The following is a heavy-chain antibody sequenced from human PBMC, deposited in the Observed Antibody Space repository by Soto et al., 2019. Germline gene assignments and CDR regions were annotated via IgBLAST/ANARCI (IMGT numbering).Heavy chain of an antibody. CDR3: AKYGGDSGWYVYYFDY. J-gene: IGHJ4*02. Sequence: GGSLRLSCAASGFTFSSYAMSWVRQAPGKGLEWVSAISGSDGRTYYADSVKGRFTISRDNSKNTPYLQMNSLRAEDTAVYYCAKYGGDSGWYVYYFDYWGQGTLVTVSS. V-gene: IGHV3-23*01. CDR2: ISGSDGRT. CDR1: GFTFSSYA. D-gene: IGHD6-19*01.